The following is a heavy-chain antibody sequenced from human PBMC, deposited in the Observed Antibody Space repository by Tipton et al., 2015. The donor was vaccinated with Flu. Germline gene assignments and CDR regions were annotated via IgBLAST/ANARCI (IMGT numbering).Heavy chain of an antibody. V-gene: IGHV4-61*02. D-gene: IGHD3-10*01. Sequence: GLVKPSQTLSLSCSVSGTSISSGFYHWTWIRQPAGKGLEWIGRMYVSGSTKYNPSLKSRVTLSVDTSKNQFSLKLSSVTAADTAVYYCARGSGSGSDVTFYCWGQGTLVTVSP. CDR3: ARGSGSGSDVTFYC. CDR2: MYVSGST. J-gene: IGHJ4*02. CDR1: GTSISSGFYH.